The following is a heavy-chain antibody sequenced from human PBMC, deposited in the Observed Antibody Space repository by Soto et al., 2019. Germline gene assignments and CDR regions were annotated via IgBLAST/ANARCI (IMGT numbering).Heavy chain of an antibody. CDR1: GGSISSSNW. Sequence: SETLSLTCAVSGGSISSSNWWSWVRQPPGKGLEWIGEIYHSGSTNYNPSLKSRVTISVDKSKNQFSLKLSSVTAADTAVYYCARLFRSSSWYYFDYWGQGTLVTVS. V-gene: IGHV4-4*02. CDR2: IYHSGST. D-gene: IGHD6-13*01. J-gene: IGHJ4*02. CDR3: ARLFRSSSWYYFDY.